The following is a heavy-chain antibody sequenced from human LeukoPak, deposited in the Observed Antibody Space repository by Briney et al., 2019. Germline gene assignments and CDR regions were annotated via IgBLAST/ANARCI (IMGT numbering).Heavy chain of an antibody. CDR3: ARGADYGDRYYYGMDV. Sequence: CXXSGCSFTSYWIGWGRPMPGKGGGWMGIIYPGDSDTRYSPSFQGQVNISAEKSISTAYLQWSSLKASDTAMYYCARGADYGDRYYYGMDVWGKGTTVTVSS. V-gene: IGHV5-51*01. CDR1: GCSFTSYW. D-gene: IGHD4-17*01. CDR2: IYPGDSDT. J-gene: IGHJ6*04.